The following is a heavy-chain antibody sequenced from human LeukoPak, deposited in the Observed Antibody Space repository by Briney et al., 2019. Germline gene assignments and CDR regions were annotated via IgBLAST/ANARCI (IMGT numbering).Heavy chain of an antibody. J-gene: IGHJ4*02. V-gene: IGHV1-3*01. CDR1: GYTFTSYA. CDR2: INAGNGNT. Sequence: GASVKVSCKASGYTFTSYAMHWVRQAPGQRLEWMGWINAGNGNTKYSQKFQGRVTITRDTSASTAYMELSSLRSEDTAVYYCARGRKSLMSCSGGSCYHPKAYYFDYWGQGTLVTVSS. D-gene: IGHD2-15*01. CDR3: ARGRKSLMSCSGGSCYHPKAYYFDY.